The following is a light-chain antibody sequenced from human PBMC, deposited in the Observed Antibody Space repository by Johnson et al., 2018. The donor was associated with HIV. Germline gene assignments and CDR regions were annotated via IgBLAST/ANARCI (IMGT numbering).Light chain of an antibody. CDR2: ETN. V-gene: IGLV1-51*02. J-gene: IGLJ1*01. CDR3: GTWDSSLSAYV. CDR1: SSNIGNNY. Sequence: QSVLTQPPSVSAAPGQKVTISCSGSSSNIGNNYVSWYQQLPGTAPKLLIYETNKRPSGIPDRFSGSKSGTSATLGITGLQTGDEADYYCGTWDSSLSAYVCGTGTKVTAL.